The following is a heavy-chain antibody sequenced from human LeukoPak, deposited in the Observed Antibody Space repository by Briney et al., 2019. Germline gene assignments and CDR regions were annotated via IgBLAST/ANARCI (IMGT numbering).Heavy chain of an antibody. CDR3: ARSSTAGYNWFDP. J-gene: IGHJ5*02. V-gene: IGHV4-61*02. Sequence: SETQSLTCTVSGGSISSGSYYWSWIRQPAGKGLEWIGRIYTSGSTNYNPSLKSRVTISVDTSKNQFSLKLSSVTAADTAVYYCARSSTAGYNWFDPWGQGTLVTVSS. CDR1: GGSISSGSYY. D-gene: IGHD2-21*02. CDR2: IYTSGST.